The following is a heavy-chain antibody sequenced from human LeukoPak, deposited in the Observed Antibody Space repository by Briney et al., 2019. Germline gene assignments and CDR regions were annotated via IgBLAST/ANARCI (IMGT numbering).Heavy chain of an antibody. D-gene: IGHD3-9*01. J-gene: IGHJ4*02. Sequence: GRSLRLSCAASGFTFSNYAMNWVRQAPGNGLDWVSCISGSGDSTYYADSVKGRFTISRDNSKNTLSLQMNSLRAEDTAVYYCAKDLITIISPVDYWGQGTLVTVSS. CDR3: AKDLITIISPVDY. CDR2: ISGSGDST. CDR1: GFTFSNYA. V-gene: IGHV3-23*01.